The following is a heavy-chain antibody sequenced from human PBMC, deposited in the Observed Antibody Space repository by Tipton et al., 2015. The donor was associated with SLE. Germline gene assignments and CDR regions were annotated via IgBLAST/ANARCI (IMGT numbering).Heavy chain of an antibody. J-gene: IGHJ3*02. CDR3: AKDRGEEQWLEAFDI. CDR1: GGSISSNSYY. CDR2: INHRGST. V-gene: IGHV4-39*07. Sequence: TLSLTCTVSGGSISSNSYYWGWIRQPPGKGLEWIGEINHRGSTNYNPSLKSRVTISVDKSKNQFSLKLTSVTAADTAVYYCAKDRGEEQWLEAFDIWGQGTMVTVSS. D-gene: IGHD6-19*01.